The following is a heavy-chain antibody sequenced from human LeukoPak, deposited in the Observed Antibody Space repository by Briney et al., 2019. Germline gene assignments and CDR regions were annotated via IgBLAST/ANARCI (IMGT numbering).Heavy chain of an antibody. V-gene: IGHV4-61*02. J-gene: IGHJ6*03. Sequence: TLSLTCTDSGGSISSGSYYWSWIRQPAGKGLEWIGRIYTSGSTNSNPSLKSRLTISVDTSKNQSSLKLSSVTAADTAVYYCARTTEGYCRGRSCYSYYYYMDVWGKGATVTVSS. CDR1: GGSISSGSYY. CDR3: ARTTEGYCRGRSCYSYYYYMDV. CDR2: IYTSGST. D-gene: IGHD2-15*01.